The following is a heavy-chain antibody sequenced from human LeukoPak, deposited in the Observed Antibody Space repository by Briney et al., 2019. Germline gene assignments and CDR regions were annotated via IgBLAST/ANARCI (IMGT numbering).Heavy chain of an antibody. J-gene: IGHJ6*02. D-gene: IGHD2-2*01. CDR3: ARAGIVVVPAAQSAYGMDV. CDR1: GFTFSSYE. Sequence: PGGSLRLSCAASGFTFSSYEMNWVRQAPGKGLEWVSYISSSGSTIYYADSVKGRFTISRDNAKNSLYLQMNSLRAEDTAVYYCARAGIVVVPAAQSAYGMDVWGQGTTVTVSS. V-gene: IGHV3-48*03. CDR2: ISSSGSTI.